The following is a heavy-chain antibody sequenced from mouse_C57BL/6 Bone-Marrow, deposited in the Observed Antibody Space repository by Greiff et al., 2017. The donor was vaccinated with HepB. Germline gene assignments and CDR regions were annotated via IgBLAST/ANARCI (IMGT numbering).Heavy chain of an antibody. CDR3: ARGLYGSSPYYAMDY. CDR1: GYTFTSYW. D-gene: IGHD1-1*01. Sequence: QVQLQQPGAELVRPGTSVKLSCKASGYTFTSYWMHWVKQRPGQGLEWIGVIDPSDSYTNYNQKFKGKATLTVDTPSSAAYMQLSSLTSEDSAVYYCARGLYGSSPYYAMDYWGQGTSVTVSS. V-gene: IGHV1-59*01. J-gene: IGHJ4*01. CDR2: IDPSDSYT.